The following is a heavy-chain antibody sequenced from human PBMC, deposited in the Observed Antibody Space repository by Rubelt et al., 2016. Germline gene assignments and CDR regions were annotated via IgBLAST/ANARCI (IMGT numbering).Heavy chain of an antibody. Sequence: GGGLVQPGESLRLSCVASGFTFSSYAMHWVRQAPGKGLEWVAIISYDGNNKYYADSVKGRFTISRDNAKNTLYLQMNSLRAEDTAVYYCTSVIYYSNYVWGQGTTVTVSS. J-gene: IGHJ6*02. V-gene: IGHV3-30*04. CDR2: ISYDGNNK. CDR1: GFTFSSYA. CDR3: TSVIYYSNYV.